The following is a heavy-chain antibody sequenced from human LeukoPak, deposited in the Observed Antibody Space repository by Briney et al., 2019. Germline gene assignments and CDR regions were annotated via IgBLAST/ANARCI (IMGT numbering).Heavy chain of an antibody. D-gene: IGHD3-3*01. CDR3: ARAPRITIFGVVTKYGMDV. CDR1: GGSFSGYY. Sequence: PPETLSLTCAVYGGSFSGYYWSWIRQPPGKGLEWIGEINHSGSTNYNPSLKSRVTISVDTSKNQFSLKLSSVTAADTAVYYCARAPRITIFGVVTKYGMDVWGQGTTVTVSS. CDR2: INHSGST. J-gene: IGHJ6*02. V-gene: IGHV4-34*01.